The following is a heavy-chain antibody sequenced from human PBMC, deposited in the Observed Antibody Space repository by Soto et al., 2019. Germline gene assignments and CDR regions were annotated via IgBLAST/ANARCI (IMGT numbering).Heavy chain of an antibody. CDR2: INHSGST. Sequence: PSETLSLTCAVYGGSFSGYYWSWIRQPPGKGLEWIGEINHSGSTNYNPSLKSRVTISVDTSKNQFSLKLGSVTAADTAVYYCARAQNYGDFDDYWGQGTLVTVSS. J-gene: IGHJ4*02. V-gene: IGHV4-34*01. D-gene: IGHD4-17*01. CDR3: ARAQNYGDFDDY. CDR1: GGSFSGYY.